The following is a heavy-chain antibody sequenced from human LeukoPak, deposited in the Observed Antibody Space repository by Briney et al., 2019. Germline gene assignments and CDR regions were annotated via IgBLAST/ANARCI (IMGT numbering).Heavy chain of an antibody. CDR3: AKGDYYDSPREDFVY. J-gene: IGHJ4*02. CDR2: IKPDGSDK. D-gene: IGHD3-22*01. CDR1: GFTFSGYW. V-gene: IGHV3-7*02. Sequence: GGSLRLSCAASGFTFSGYWMSWARQAPGKGLEWVANIKPDGSDKYYVDSVKGRFTISRENAKNTLYLQMNSLRAEDTAVYYCAKGDYYDSPREDFVYWGQRTLVTVSS.